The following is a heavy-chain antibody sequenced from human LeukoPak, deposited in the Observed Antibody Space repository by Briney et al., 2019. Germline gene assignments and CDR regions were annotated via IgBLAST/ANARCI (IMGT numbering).Heavy chain of an antibody. Sequence: GASVKVSCKASGGTFSSYAISWVRQAPGQGLEWMGGIIPIFGTANYAQKFQGRVTITTDESASTAYMELSSLRSEDTAVYYCARGSYPLVGAHYWGQGTLVTVSS. J-gene: IGHJ4*02. CDR1: GGTFSSYA. V-gene: IGHV1-69*05. CDR2: IIPIFGTA. D-gene: IGHD1-26*01. CDR3: ARGSYPLVGAHY.